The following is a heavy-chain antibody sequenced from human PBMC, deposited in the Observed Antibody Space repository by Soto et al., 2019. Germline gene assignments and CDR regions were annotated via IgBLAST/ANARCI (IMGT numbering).Heavy chain of an antibody. D-gene: IGHD2-2*01. CDR2: INAGNGNT. Sequence: ASVKVSCKASGYTFTSYAMHWVRQAPGQRLEWMGWINAGNGNTKYSQKFQGRVTITRDTSASTAYMELNSLRVEDTAVYYCARDRHCDSTGCYGLWGQGTLVTVSS. CDR1: GYTFTSYA. CDR3: ARDRHCDSTGCYGL. J-gene: IGHJ4*02. V-gene: IGHV1-3*01.